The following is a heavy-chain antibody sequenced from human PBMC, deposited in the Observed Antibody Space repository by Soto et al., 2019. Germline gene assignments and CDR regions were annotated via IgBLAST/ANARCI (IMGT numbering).Heavy chain of an antibody. D-gene: IGHD2-2*01. Sequence: ASVKVSCKASGYTFTSYGISWVRQAPGQGLEWMGWISAYNGNTNYAQKLQGRVTMTADTSTSTAYMELSSLRSEDTAVYYCARSGGGYCSSTSCYYMDVWGKGTTVTVSS. J-gene: IGHJ6*03. CDR3: ARSGGGYCSSTSCYYMDV. CDR2: ISAYNGNT. CDR1: GYTFTSYG. V-gene: IGHV1-18*01.